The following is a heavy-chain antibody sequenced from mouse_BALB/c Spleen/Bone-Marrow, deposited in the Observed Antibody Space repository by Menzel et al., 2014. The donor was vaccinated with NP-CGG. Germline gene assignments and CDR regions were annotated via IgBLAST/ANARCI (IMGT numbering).Heavy chain of an antibody. Sequence: EVMLVESGGGLVQPGGSLKLSCATSGFTFRGYYMYWVRQTPEKRLEWVAYISNGGGSTYYPDTVKGRFTIFRDNAKNTLYLQMSRLKSEDTAMYYCARQGTLDYWGQGTSVTVSS. CDR3: ARQGTLDY. CDR2: ISNGGGST. CDR1: GFTFRGYY. J-gene: IGHJ4*01. V-gene: IGHV5-12*02.